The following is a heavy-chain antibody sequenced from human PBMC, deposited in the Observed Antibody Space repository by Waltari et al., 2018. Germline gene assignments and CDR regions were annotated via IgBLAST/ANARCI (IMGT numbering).Heavy chain of an antibody. CDR2: MNPNSGNT. V-gene: IGHV1-8*01. D-gene: IGHD1-26*01. J-gene: IGHJ4*02. CDR1: GYTFTSYA. Sequence: QVQLVQSGAEVQRPGASGKLSCTASGYTFTSYAITWLPQAAGQGLEWMGWMNPNSGNTGYAQKFQGRVTMTRNTSISKAYMELSSLRSEDTDVYYCARGQGGWELPREGDFDYWGQGTLVTVSS. CDR3: ARGQGGWELPREGDFDY.